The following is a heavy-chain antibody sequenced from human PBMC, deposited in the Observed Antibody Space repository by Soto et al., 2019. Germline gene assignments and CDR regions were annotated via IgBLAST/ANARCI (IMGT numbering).Heavy chain of an antibody. CDR1: GGTFSSYA. V-gene: IGHV1-69*14. D-gene: IGHD2-2*01. CDR2: IIPIFGTA. J-gene: IGHJ6*02. Sequence: QVQLVQSGAEVKKPGSSVKVSCKASGGTFSSYAISWVRQAPGQGLEWMGGIIPIFGTANYAQKFQGRVSVDADKPTGTAYMELSSLRSEDTAVYYCARGRVPAAHAGMDVWGQGTTVTVSS. CDR3: ARGRVPAAHAGMDV.